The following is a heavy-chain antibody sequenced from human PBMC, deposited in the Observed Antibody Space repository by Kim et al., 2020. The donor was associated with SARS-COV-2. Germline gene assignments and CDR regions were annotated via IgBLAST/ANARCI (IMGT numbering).Heavy chain of an antibody. J-gene: IGHJ6*02. V-gene: IGHV1-2*06. CDR3: ATYCSSTSQYYYYYYGMDV. CDR2: INPNSGGT. Sequence: ASVKVSCKASGYTFTGYYMHWVRQAPGQGLEWMGRINPNSGGTNYAQKFQGRVTMTRDTSISTAYMELSRLRSDDTAVYYCATYCSSTSQYYYYYYGMDVWGQGTTVTVSS. CDR1: GYTFTGYY. D-gene: IGHD2-2*01.